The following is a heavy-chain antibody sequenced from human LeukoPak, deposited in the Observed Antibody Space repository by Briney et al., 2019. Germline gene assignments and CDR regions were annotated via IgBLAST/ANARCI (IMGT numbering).Heavy chain of an antibody. CDR3: ARYDYGDYVLN. J-gene: IGHJ4*02. CDR1: GGSISSGPYY. D-gene: IGHD4-17*01. CDR2: IYYGENT. V-gene: IGHV4-39*01. Sequence: SETLSLTCTVSGGSISSGPYYWGWIRQPPGKGLEWIGNIYYGENTYYNPSLKSRVTISIDTSKNQFYLKLSSVTAVDTAVYYCARYDYGDYVLNWGQGTLVTVSS.